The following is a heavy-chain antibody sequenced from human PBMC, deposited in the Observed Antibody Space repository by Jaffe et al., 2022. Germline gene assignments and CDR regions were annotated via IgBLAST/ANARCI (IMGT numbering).Heavy chain of an antibody. CDR1: GFTFSNAW. CDR3: TTRVLVLRFLEWQEDY. D-gene: IGHD3-3*01. J-gene: IGHJ4*02. CDR2: IKSKTDGGTT. Sequence: EVQLVESGGGLVKPGGSLRLSCAASGFTFSNAWMSWVRQAPGKGLEWVGRIKSKTDGGTTDYAAPVKGRFTISRDDSKNTLYLQMNSLKTEDTAVYYCTTRVLVLRFLEWQEDYWGQGTLVTVSS. V-gene: IGHV3-15*01.